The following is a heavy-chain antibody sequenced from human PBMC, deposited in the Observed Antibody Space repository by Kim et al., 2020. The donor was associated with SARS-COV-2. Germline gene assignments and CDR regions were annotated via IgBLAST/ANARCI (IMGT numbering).Heavy chain of an antibody. V-gene: IGHV4-59*01. D-gene: IGHD2-2*01. J-gene: IGHJ6*02. Sequence: LSLPFPFSVCSISSYYWSWIRQPPGKGLEWIGYIYYSGSTNYNPSLKSRVTISVDTSKNQISLKLSSVTAADTAVYYCAREPGYCSSTSCYAPYYYYGIDVWGQGTTVTVSS. CDR1: VCSISSYY. CDR2: IYYSGST. CDR3: AREPGYCSSTSCYAPYYYYGIDV.